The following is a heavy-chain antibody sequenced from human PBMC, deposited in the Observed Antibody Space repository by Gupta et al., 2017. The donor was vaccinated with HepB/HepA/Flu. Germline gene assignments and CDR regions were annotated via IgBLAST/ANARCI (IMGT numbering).Heavy chain of an antibody. CDR1: GFTFNDYA. J-gene: IGHJ6*03. CDR2: ISYDGTIK. CDR3: TKDGMSSSVYYYYYMDV. D-gene: IGHD1-26*01. Sequence: QVQLLESGRGVVQPGRSLRLSCAASGFTFNDYAFNWVRQAPGKGLEWVAAISYDGTIKHYADSVRGRFTISRDTSKQTLFLQLNRLRRKDTATYYCTKDGMSSSVYYYYYMDVWGKGTAVTVSS. V-gene: IGHV3-30*18.